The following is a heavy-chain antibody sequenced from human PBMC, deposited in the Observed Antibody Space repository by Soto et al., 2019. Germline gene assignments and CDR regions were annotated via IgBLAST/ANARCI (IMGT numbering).Heavy chain of an antibody. CDR2: IYYSGST. CDR3: ASGTIDYSNYYYGMDV. J-gene: IGHJ6*02. D-gene: IGHD4-4*01. Sequence: SETLSLTCTVSGGSVSSGSYYWSWIRQPPGKGLEWIGYIYYSGSTNYNPSLKSRVTISVDTSKNQFSLKLSSVTAADTAVYYCASGTIDYSNYYYGMDVWGQGTTVTV. CDR1: GGSVSSGSYY. V-gene: IGHV4-61*01.